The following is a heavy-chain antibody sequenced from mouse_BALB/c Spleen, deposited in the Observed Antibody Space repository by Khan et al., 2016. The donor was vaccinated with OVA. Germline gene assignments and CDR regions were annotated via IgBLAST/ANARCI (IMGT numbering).Heavy chain of an antibody. CDR3: ARVVLRWVAMDY. Sequence: QVQLQQSGPELVKPGALVKISCKASGYTFTSYDINWGMQRPGQGLEWIGWIYPGDDSTKYNEKSKDKDTLTADKSSRTAYMQLSSLTSDNSAVNFCARVVLRWVAMDYWCQGSSVTLSS. CDR1: GYTFTSYD. J-gene: IGHJ4*01. V-gene: IGHV1S56*01. D-gene: IGHD1-1*01. CDR2: IYPGDDST.